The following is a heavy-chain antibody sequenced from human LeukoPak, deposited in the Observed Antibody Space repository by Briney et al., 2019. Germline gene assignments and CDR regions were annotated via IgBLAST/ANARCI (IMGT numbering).Heavy chain of an antibody. Sequence: SETLSLTCTVSGGSISSYYWSWIRQPPGKGLEWIGYIYYSGSTNYNPSLKSRVTISVDTSKNQFSLKLSSVTAADTAVYYCARRHGYCSGGSCYSNAFDIWGQGTMVTVSS. V-gene: IGHV4-59*08. D-gene: IGHD2-15*01. CDR1: GGSISSYY. CDR3: ARRHGYCSGGSCYSNAFDI. CDR2: IYYSGST. J-gene: IGHJ3*02.